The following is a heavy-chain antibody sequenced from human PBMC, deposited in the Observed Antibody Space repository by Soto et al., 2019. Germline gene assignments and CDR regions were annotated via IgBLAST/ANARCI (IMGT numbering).Heavy chain of an antibody. V-gene: IGHV4-39*01. Sequence: SETLSLTCTVSGGSISRSTYYWGWIRQPPGKGLEWIGSIYYSGSTYYRPSLKSRVAISVDTSKNQFSLKLSSVTAADTAVYYCARQVPAAIRLGWFDPWGQGTLVTVSS. CDR3: ARQVPAAIRLGWFDP. J-gene: IGHJ5*02. D-gene: IGHD2-2*02. CDR1: GGSISRSTYY. CDR2: IYYSGST.